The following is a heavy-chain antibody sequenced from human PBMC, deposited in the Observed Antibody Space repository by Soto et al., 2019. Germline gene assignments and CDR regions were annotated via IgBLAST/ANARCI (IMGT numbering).Heavy chain of an antibody. J-gene: IGHJ4*02. CDR2: IYDSGST. D-gene: IGHD6-6*01. V-gene: IGHV4-59*01. CDR1: GGSISSYY. Sequence: PSETLSLTCTVSGGSISSYYWSWIRQPPGKGLEWIGYIYDSGSTNYNPSLKSRVTISVDTSKNQFSLRLTSVTAADTAMYYCAAPPRYWGRGTLVTV. CDR3: AAPPRY.